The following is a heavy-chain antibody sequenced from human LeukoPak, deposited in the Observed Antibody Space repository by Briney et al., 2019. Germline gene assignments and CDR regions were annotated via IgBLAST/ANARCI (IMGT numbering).Heavy chain of an antibody. Sequence: SETLSLTCTVSGGSISSYYWSWIRQPPGKGLEWIGYIYYSGSTNYNPSLKSRVTISVDTSKNQFSLKLSSVTAADTAVYYCARAGPYSGYDQYYFDYWGQGTLVTVSS. J-gene: IGHJ4*02. CDR2: IYYSGST. V-gene: IGHV4-59*01. CDR1: GGSISSYY. CDR3: ARAGPYSGYDQYYFDY. D-gene: IGHD5-12*01.